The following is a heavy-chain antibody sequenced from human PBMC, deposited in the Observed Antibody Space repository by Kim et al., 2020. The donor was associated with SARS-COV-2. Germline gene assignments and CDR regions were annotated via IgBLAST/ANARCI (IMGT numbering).Heavy chain of an antibody. CDR2: VYYSGNTNYSPS. J-gene: IGHJ4*01. V-gene: IGHV4-4*02. Sequence: SETLSLTCTVSGGSISSYTWWSWVRQPPGKGLEWIGEVYYSGNTNYSPSNYNPSLKSRVTISLDKSRNQFSLKLSSVTAADTAVYFCARPNYALLTGFD. CDR3: ARPNYALLTGFD. D-gene: IGHD3-9*01. CDR1: GGSISSYTW.